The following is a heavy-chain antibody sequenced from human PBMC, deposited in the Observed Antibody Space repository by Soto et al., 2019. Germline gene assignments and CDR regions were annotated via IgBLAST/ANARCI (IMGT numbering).Heavy chain of an antibody. J-gene: IGHJ1*01. D-gene: IGHD3-3*01. V-gene: IGHV1-69*01. CDR2: IIPIFGTA. CDR3: ARDGGHYDFWSGYYTPLANEYFQH. CDR1: GGTFSSYA. Sequence: QVQLVQSGAEVKKPGSSVKVSCKASGGTFSSYAISWVRQAPGQGLEWMGGIIPIFGTANYAQKFQGRVTITADESTSTAYMELSSLRSEDTAVYYCARDGGHYDFWSGYYTPLANEYFQHWGQGTLVTVSS.